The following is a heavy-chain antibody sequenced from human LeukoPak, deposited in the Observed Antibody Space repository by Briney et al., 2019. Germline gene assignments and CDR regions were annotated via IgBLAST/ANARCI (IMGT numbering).Heavy chain of an antibody. CDR2: ISGDGRDT. CDR1: GFTFDDYA. V-gene: IGHV3-43*02. D-gene: IGHD2-21*01. J-gene: IGHJ3*02. Sequence: GSLRLSCAASGFTFDDYAMHWVRQAPGKGLEWVPLISGDGRDTYYGDFVKGRFTISRDNINNSLYLQMNNLRTEDTALYYCAKDRVLAYQDTADSFDICGQGTVVTVSS. CDR3: AKDRVLAYQDTADSFDI.